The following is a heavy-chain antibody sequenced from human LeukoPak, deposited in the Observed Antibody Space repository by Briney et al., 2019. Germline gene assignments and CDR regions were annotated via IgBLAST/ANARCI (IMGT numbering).Heavy chain of an antibody. CDR3: AAGAQLPIDY. CDR1: GYALTELS. V-gene: IGHV1-24*01. J-gene: IGHJ4*02. Sequence: GASVKLSCKVSGYALTELSILWVRQAPGKGLELMGGFDSEDNEIIYAQKFQGRVTMTEDTPTDPAYLELSSLTSEDTAIYYCAAGAQLPIDYWGQGTLVTVSS. CDR2: FDSEDNEI. D-gene: IGHD2-2*01.